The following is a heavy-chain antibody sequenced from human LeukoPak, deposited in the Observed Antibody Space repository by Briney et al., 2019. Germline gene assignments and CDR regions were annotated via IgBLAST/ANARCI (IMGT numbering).Heavy chain of an antibody. D-gene: IGHD3-9*01. Sequence: RASVKVSCKASGYTFTSYGISWVRQAPGQGLEWMGWISAYNGNTNYAQKLQGRVTMTTDTSTSTAYMDLRSLRSDDTAVYYCARGPGYYDILTGYYSTLDYWGQGTLVTVSS. CDR1: GYTFTSYG. CDR3: ARGPGYYDILTGYYSTLDY. J-gene: IGHJ4*02. V-gene: IGHV1-18*01. CDR2: ISAYNGNT.